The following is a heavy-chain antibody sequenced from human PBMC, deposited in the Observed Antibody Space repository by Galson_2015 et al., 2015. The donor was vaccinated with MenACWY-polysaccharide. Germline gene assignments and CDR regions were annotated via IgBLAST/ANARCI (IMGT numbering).Heavy chain of an antibody. CDR3: AKVLQENWNYDREDYYYGMDV. Sequence: SLRLSCAASGFTFSSYGMHWVRQAPGKGLEWVAVMSYDGSNKYYADSVKGRFTISRDNSKNTLYLQMNSLRAEDTAVYYCAKVLQENWNYDREDYYYGMDVWGQGTTVTVSS. CDR1: GFTFSSYG. V-gene: IGHV3-30*18. J-gene: IGHJ6*02. D-gene: IGHD1-7*01. CDR2: MSYDGSNK.